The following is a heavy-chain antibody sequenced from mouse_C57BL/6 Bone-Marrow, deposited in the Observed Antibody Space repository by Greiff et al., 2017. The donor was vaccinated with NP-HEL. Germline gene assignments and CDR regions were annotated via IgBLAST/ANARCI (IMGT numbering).Heavy chain of an antibody. D-gene: IGHD4-1*01. J-gene: IGHJ3*01. Sequence: SGPGLVQPSQSLSITCTVSGSPLISYGVHWVRQSPGKGLEWLGVLWRGGSTDYNAAFLSRMSISKENSKSQVFFKMNSLQGDETAIYYCARNGNWDWFAYWGQGTLVTVSA. V-gene: IGHV2-2*01. CDR2: LWRGGST. CDR3: ARNGNWDWFAY. CDR1: GSPLISYG.